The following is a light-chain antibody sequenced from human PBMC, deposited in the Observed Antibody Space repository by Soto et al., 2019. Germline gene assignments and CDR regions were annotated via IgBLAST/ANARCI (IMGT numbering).Light chain of an antibody. Sequence: QSVLTQPASVSGSPGQSITISCTGTSSDVGGYNYVSWYQQHPGEAPKLMIYDVSNRPSGVSNRFSGSKSGNTASLTISGLQAEDEADYYCTSYTSITTPDYVFGTGTKVTVL. J-gene: IGLJ1*01. CDR1: SSDVGGYNY. CDR3: TSYTSITTPDYV. V-gene: IGLV2-14*01. CDR2: DVS.